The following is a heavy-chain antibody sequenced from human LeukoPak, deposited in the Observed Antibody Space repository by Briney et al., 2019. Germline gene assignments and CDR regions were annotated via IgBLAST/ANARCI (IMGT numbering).Heavy chain of an antibody. D-gene: IGHD1-20*01. J-gene: IGHJ4*02. Sequence: SVKVSCKASGYTFTSYGISWVRQAPGQGLEWMGWISAYNGNTNYAQKFQARVTMTRDTSIDTAYMELSSLRSDDTAVYYCARGITQGFDHWGQGTLVTVSS. CDR3: ARGITQGFDH. CDR2: ISAYNGNT. CDR1: GYTFTSYG. V-gene: IGHV1-18*01.